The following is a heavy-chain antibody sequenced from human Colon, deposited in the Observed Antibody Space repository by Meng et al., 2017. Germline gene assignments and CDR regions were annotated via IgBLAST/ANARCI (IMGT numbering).Heavy chain of an antibody. D-gene: IGHD6-13*01. CDR1: GYSISSGYY. V-gene: IGHV4-38-2*01. CDR3: ARGRPGIAAAGTPWFDP. Sequence: GSLRLSCAVSGYSISSGYYWGWIRQTPGKGLEWIATIYHSGSTYYNPSLKSRVTISVDTSKNQFSRKLSSVTAADTAVYYCARGRPGIAAAGTPWFDPWGQGTLVTVSS. J-gene: IGHJ5*02. CDR2: IYHSGST.